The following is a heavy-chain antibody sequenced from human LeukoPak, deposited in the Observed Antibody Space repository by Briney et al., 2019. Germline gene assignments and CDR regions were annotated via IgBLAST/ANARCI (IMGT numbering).Heavy chain of an antibody. J-gene: IGHJ4*02. Sequence: GGSLRLSCAASGFTFSSYSMNWVRQAPGKGLEWVSSISSSSSYIYYADSVKGRLTISRDNAKNSLYLQMNSLRAEDTAVYYCARVVVVAATPDYWGQGTLVTVSS. D-gene: IGHD2-15*01. CDR3: ARVVVVAATPDY. CDR1: GFTFSSYS. CDR2: ISSSSSYI. V-gene: IGHV3-21*01.